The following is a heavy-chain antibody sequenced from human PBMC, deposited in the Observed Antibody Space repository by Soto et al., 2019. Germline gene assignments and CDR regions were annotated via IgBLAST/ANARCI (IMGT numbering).Heavy chain of an antibody. J-gene: IGHJ6*03. CDR3: ARFNGSGTNYYMDV. Sequence: QVQLVQSGAELKKPGASAKVSCTASGYIFTSYGISWVRQAPGQGLEWMAWISVDSGNTNYAQNFQGRVTMTTDTSASTAHMELRSLRSDDTAVYYCARFNGSGTNYYMDVWGKGTTVIVSS. CDR1: GYIFTSYG. D-gene: IGHD3-10*01. CDR2: ISVDSGNT. V-gene: IGHV1-18*01.